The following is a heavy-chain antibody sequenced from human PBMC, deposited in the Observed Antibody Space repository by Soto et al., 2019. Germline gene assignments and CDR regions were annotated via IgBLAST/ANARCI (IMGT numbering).Heavy chain of an antibody. CDR1: GASLSSYY. D-gene: IGHD3-16*01. J-gene: IGHJ4*02. CDR2: IYYSWST. Sequence: QVQLQASGPGLVKPSETLSLTCVVSGASLSSYYWSWIQQPPGKGLEWIGYIYYSWSTNYNPSLKSRVTISVDTSKNQFSLKLSSVTAADTAVYYCARPWGSTNDYRGRGTLFTVSS. CDR3: ARPWGSTNDY. V-gene: IGHV4-59*01.